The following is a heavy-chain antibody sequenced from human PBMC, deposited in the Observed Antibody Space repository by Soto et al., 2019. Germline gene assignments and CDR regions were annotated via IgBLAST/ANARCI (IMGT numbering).Heavy chain of an antibody. D-gene: IGHD6-6*01. CDR1: GGSISSGGYY. Sequence: QVQLQESGPGLVKPSQTLSLTCTVSGGSISSGGYYWSWIRQHPGKGLDWIGYIYYSGSTYYNPSLKSRVTKSVDTSKNQFSLKLSSVTAADTAVYYCARGGAARPRVGMDVWGQGTTVTVSS. CDR3: ARGGAARPRVGMDV. J-gene: IGHJ6*02. V-gene: IGHV4-31*03. CDR2: IYYSGST.